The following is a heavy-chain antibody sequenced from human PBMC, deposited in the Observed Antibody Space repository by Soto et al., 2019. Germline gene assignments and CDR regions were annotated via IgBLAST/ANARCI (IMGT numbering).Heavy chain of an antibody. V-gene: IGHV1-3*01. CDR3: AMEPRRYFDWSSGSRNWFDP. D-gene: IGHD3-9*01. CDR1: GYPFTGYA. J-gene: IGHJ5*02. CDR2: INASNGNT. Sequence: GXSVKVACKASGYPFTGYAVHWVRQAPGQRLEWMGWINASNGNTKYSQKFQGRVTITRDTSASTAYMELSSLRSEDTAVYYCAMEPRRYFDWSSGSRNWFDPCGQRTLVTVPS.